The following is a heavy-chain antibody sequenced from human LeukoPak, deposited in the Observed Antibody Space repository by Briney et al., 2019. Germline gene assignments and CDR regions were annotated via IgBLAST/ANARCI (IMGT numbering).Heavy chain of an antibody. J-gene: IGHJ6*03. Sequence: GASVKVSCETSGCTFTSYDINCVRQATGEGLEWRGWMNPNSGNTGYAQKLQGRVTMTSNTSISTTYMELSSLRYEDTAVYYCAIRYGSGETHYYYYYMDVWGKGTTVTVSS. CDR3: AIRYGSGETHYYYYYMDV. D-gene: IGHD3-10*01. V-gene: IGHV1-8*01. CDR1: GCTFTSYD. CDR2: MNPNSGNT.